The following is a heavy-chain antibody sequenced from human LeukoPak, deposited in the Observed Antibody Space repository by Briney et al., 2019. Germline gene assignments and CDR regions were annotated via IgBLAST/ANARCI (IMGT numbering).Heavy chain of an antibody. J-gene: IGHJ4*02. V-gene: IGHV3-7*04. CDR2: VKEDGTEK. CDR1: GFTFNSFW. Sequence: GGSLRLSCAASGFTFNSFWMYWVRQAPGKGLEWVANVKEDGTEKYYVDSVKGRFTISRDNSKNSLYLQMNSLRVEDTAVYYCARAFAGSRGYWGQGTLVTVSS. D-gene: IGHD3-3*01. CDR3: ARAFAGSRGY.